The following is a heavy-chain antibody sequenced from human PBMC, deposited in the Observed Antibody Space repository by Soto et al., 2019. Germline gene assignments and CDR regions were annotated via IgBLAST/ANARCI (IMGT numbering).Heavy chain of an antibody. D-gene: IGHD2-15*01. CDR2: INPNRGGT. Sequence: QVQRVQSGAAVKKPGASVKVSCKASGYTFTCYYMHWVRQAPGQGLAWMGWINPNRGGTNYAQKFQGWVNMTRGTSISTAYMELSGLRSDDTAVYYCARAGSGSTKDDYYYYGMDVWGHGTTVTVSS. CDR3: ARAGSGSTKDDYYYYGMDV. V-gene: IGHV1-2*04. CDR1: GYTFTCYY. J-gene: IGHJ6*02.